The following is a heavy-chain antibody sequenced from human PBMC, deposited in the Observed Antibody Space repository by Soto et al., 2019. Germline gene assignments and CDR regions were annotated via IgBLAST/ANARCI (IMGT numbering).Heavy chain of an antibody. V-gene: IGHV1-2*04. J-gene: IGHJ4*02. D-gene: IGHD3-3*01. CDR3: ARDVVRYYTTSGYFDY. CDR2: INPKNGAT. Sequence: ASVKVSCKASGYSFTGYSMHWVRQAPGQGLEWMGWINPKNGATNYARKFQGWVTMIRDTSISTVYMELRNLRSDDTAVYYCARDVVRYYTTSGYFDYWGQGNLLTVSS. CDR1: GYSFTGYS.